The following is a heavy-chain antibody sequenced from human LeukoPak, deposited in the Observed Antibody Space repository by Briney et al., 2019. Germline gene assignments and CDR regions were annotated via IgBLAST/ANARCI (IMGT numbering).Heavy chain of an antibody. V-gene: IGHV4-39*01. D-gene: IGHD3-22*01. CDR1: GGSISSRSHC. CDR2: MFYSGST. J-gene: IGHJ3*01. Sequence: PSETLSLTCTVSGGSISSRSHCWGWIRQPPGKGLEWIETMFYSGSTYYNPSLKSRVAISVDTSEYQFSLELNSVTAADTAVYYCAVAGVRYYDSSGLYAFDFWGRGTMVTVSS. CDR3: AVAGVRYYDSSGLYAFDF.